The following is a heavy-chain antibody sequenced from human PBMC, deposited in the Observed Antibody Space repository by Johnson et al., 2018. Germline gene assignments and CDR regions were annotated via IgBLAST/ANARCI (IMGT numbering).Heavy chain of an antibody. CDR2: INPSGGST. CDR3: ARDRGSSWYSYYYGMDV. Sequence: QVQLVQSGAEVKKPGASVKVSCKASGYTFTSYYMHWVRQAPGQGLEWMGIINPSGGSTSSAQKFQGRVTMTRDTSTSKVYMELSSLRAEDTAVYYWARDRGSSWYSYYYGMDVWGQVTTVTVSS. D-gene: IGHD6-13*01. V-gene: IGHV1-46*01. CDR1: GYTFTSYY. J-gene: IGHJ6*02.